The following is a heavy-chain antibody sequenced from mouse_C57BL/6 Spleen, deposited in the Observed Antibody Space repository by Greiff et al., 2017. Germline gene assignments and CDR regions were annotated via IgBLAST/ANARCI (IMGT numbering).Heavy chain of an antibody. CDR3: ARDEEGGHYYGRAWFAY. CDR1: GYTFTEYT. J-gene: IGHJ3*01. D-gene: IGHD1-1*01. CDR2: FYPGSGSI. Sequence: QVQLQQSGAELVKPGASVKLSCKASGYTFTEYTIHWVKQRSGQGLEWIGWFYPGSGSIKYNEKFKGKATVTADKSSSTAYMELSSLTSEYSAVYVCARDEEGGHYYGRAWFAYWGQGTLVTVS. V-gene: IGHV1-62-2*01.